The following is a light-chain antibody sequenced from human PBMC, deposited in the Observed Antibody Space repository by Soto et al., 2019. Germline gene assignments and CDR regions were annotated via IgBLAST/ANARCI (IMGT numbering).Light chain of an antibody. CDR3: QQYNKWPPMYT. CDR1: QSVGSD. CDR2: DAS. J-gene: IGKJ2*01. Sequence: EIVMTQSPATLSVSPGERATLSCRASQSVGSDLAWYQQKPGQAPRLLIYDASTRATGIPARFSGSGSATEFTLTIRSLQSEDFAVYYCQQYNKWPPMYTFGQGTELEIK. V-gene: IGKV3-15*01.